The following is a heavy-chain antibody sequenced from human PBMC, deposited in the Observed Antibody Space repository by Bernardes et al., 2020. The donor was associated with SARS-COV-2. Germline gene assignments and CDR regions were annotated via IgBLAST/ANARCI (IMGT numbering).Heavy chain of an antibody. CDR2: ISSSSSYI. CDR1: GFTFITYS. CDR3: ARRGSFNGLDV. D-gene: IGHD3-10*01. Sequence: GGSLRLSCEASGFTFITYSMIWVRQAPGKGLEWVSAISSSSSYIDYANSVSGRFTISRDNAKNSLLLQMNSLRAEDTAVYYCARRGSFNGLDVWGQGTTVTVSS. J-gene: IGHJ6*02. V-gene: IGHV3-21*01.